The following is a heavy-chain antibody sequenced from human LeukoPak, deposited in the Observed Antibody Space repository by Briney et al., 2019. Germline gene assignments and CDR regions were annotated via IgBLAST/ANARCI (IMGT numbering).Heavy chain of an antibody. CDR1: GGCFTDYY. CDR2: IYSRGNT. CDR3: TRDREHGTQDS. J-gene: IGHJ4*02. D-gene: IGHD1-26*01. Sequence: PAETLSLTCTVSGGCFTDYYWGWIRQPPGKGLEWIGSIYSRGNTFYNPSLRNRVSISIDTSKGRFSLNLNSVTAADTAVCFCTRDREHGTQDSWGQGTLVTVS. V-gene: IGHV4-39*07.